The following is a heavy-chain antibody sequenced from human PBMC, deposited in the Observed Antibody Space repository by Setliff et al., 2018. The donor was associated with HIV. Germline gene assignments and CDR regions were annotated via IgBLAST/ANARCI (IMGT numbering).Heavy chain of an antibody. J-gene: IGHJ3*02. V-gene: IGHV3-30*02. Sequence: PGGSLRLSCAASGFAFGDYAMHWVRQAPGKGLEWVAFIRYDGSNKDYADSVKGRFTISRDNSKNTLYLQMTSLRVEDTALYYCARYGREGYYMEDAFDIWGQGTMVTVSS. CDR2: IRYDGSNK. CDR1: GFAFGDYA. D-gene: IGHD3-10*01. CDR3: ARYGREGYYMEDAFDI.